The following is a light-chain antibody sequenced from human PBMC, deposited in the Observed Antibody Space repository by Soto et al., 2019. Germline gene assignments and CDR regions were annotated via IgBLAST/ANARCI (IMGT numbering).Light chain of an antibody. Sequence: QSALTQPASVSASPGQSITISCTGTSXDVGGYNHVSWYQQHPGKAPKLMIYDVRNRPSGVSDRFSGSKSGNTASLTISGLQAEDEADYYCSSYTSRSTHVFGTGTKVTVL. V-gene: IGLV2-14*01. J-gene: IGLJ1*01. CDR3: SSYTSRSTHV. CDR2: DVR. CDR1: SXDVGGYNH.